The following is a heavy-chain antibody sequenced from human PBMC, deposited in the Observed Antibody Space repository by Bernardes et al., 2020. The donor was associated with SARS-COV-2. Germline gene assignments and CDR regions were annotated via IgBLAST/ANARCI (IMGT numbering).Heavy chain of an antibody. D-gene: IGHD2-2*01. V-gene: IGHV3-74*01. J-gene: IGHJ3*02. Sequence: GGSLRLSCAASGFTFSSYWMHWVRQAPGKGLVWVSRINSDGSSTSYADSVKGRFTISRDNAKNTLYLQMNSLRAEDTAVYYCARVVGYCSSTSCYVHAFDIWGQGTMVTVSS. CDR3: ARVVGYCSSTSCYVHAFDI. CDR2: INSDGSST. CDR1: GFTFSSYW.